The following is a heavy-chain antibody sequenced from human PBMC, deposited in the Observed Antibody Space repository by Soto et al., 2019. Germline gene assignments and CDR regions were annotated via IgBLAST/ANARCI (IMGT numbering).Heavy chain of an antibody. Sequence: SVKVSCKASGGTFSSYAISWVRQAPGQGLEWMGGIIPICGTANYAQKCQGRVTITADESTSTAYMELSSLRSEDTAVYYCARRRIAAAQHYYGMDVWGQGTTVTVSS. D-gene: IGHD6-6*01. J-gene: IGHJ6*02. CDR1: GGTFSSYA. CDR2: IIPICGTA. V-gene: IGHV1-69*13. CDR3: ARRRIAAAQHYYGMDV.